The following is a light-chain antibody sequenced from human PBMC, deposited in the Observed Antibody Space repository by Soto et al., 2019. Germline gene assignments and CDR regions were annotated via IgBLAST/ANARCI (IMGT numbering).Light chain of an antibody. V-gene: IGKV3-20*01. CDR2: GAS. CDR1: QRVGGGY. CDR3: QQYGNSLYT. Sequence: EIVLTQSPGTLSLSPVERATLSCRASQRVGGGYLAWYQQKPGPAPSLLIYGASRRASGIPARFSGSGSVTDFTLTISRMEPEDFPVYYCQQYGNSLYTFGQGTKLEIK. J-gene: IGKJ2*01.